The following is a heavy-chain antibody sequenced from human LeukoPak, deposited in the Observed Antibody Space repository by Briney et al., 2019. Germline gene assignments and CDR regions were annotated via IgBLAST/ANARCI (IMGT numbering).Heavy chain of an antibody. V-gene: IGHV3-23*01. Sequence: GGSLRLSCAGSGFTFSSYAMSWVRQAPGKGLEWVSAISGSGGSTYYADSVKGRFTVSRDNSKNTLYLQMNSLRAEDTALYYCAKDYDFSSRSFDYWGQGTLVTVSS. CDR3: AKDYDFSSRSFDY. D-gene: IGHD3-3*01. J-gene: IGHJ4*02. CDR1: GFTFSSYA. CDR2: ISGSGGST.